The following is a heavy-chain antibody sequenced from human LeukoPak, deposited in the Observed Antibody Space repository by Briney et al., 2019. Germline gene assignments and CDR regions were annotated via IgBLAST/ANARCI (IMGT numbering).Heavy chain of an antibody. Sequence: PGRSLRLSCAASGFTFSSYAMHWVRQAPGKGLEWVAVISYDGSNKYYADSVKGRFTISRDSSKNTLYLQMNSLRAEDTAVYYCARTQPAYDYWGQGTLVTVSS. CDR1: GFTFSSYA. J-gene: IGHJ4*02. D-gene: IGHD2-2*01. CDR3: ARTQPAYDY. CDR2: ISYDGSNK. V-gene: IGHV3-30-3*01.